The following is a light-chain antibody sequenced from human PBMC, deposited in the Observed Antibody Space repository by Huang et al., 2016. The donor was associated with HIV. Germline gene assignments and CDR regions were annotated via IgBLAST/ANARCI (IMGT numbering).Light chain of an antibody. CDR2: EAS. Sequence: DIQMTQSPSTLSASIGDRVTITCRASQSISAYLAWYQQKPGKVPKLLIYEASSLESVVPSRFSGSGSGTEFTLTINSLQPDDFATYYCQQYNTHSRTFGQGTKLEIK. V-gene: IGKV1-5*03. CDR1: QSISAY. J-gene: IGKJ1*01. CDR3: QQYNTHSRT.